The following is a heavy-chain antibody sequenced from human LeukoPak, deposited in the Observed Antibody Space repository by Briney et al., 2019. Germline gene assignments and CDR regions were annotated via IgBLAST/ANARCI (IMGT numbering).Heavy chain of an antibody. D-gene: IGHD3-3*01. V-gene: IGHV1-24*01. CDR2: FDPEDGET. CDR3: ATGGRVYFWSGSDY. CDR1: GYTLTELS. Sequence: ASVKVSCKVSGYTLTELSMHWVRQAPGKGLEWMGGFDPEDGETIYAQKFQGRVTMTEDTSTDTAYMELSSLRSEDTAVYYCATGGRVYFWSGSDYWGQGTLVTVSS. J-gene: IGHJ4*02.